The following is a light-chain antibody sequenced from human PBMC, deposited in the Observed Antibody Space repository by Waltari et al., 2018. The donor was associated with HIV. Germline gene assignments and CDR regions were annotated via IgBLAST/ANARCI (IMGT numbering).Light chain of an antibody. V-gene: IGLV2-14*03. CDR3: SSYTSSSTSYV. Sequence: QSALTQPASVSGSPGQSITISCTGTSSDVGGYKYVSWYQQHPGKAPKLMIDDVSNRPSGVSNRFSGSKSGNTASLTISGLQADDEADYYCSSYTSSSTSYVFGTGTKVTVL. CDR1: SSDVGGYKY. CDR2: DVS. J-gene: IGLJ1*01.